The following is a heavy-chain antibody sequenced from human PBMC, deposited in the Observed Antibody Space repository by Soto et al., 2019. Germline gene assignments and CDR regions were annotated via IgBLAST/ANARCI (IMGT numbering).Heavy chain of an antibody. Sequence: PSETLSLTCAVYGGSFSTYYWNWIRQPPGKGLEWIGEINHSGNTQYNPSLKSRVTMSLDTSKNQFSLKLSSVTAADTAVYYCAKFMYHDFWSGYYPSGWFDPWGQGTLVTVSS. CDR1: GGSFSTYY. D-gene: IGHD3-3*01. CDR2: INHSGNT. V-gene: IGHV4-34*01. CDR3: AKFMYHDFWSGYYPSGWFDP. J-gene: IGHJ5*02.